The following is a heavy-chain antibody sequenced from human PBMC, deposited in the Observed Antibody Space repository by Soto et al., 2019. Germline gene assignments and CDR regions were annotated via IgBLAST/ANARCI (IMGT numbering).Heavy chain of an antibody. CDR3: AGHPFGETWFDP. D-gene: IGHD4-17*01. V-gene: IGHV4-31*03. J-gene: IGHJ5*02. CDR2: IDDSGNT. CDR1: GGSISSGAYY. Sequence: QVQLQESGPGLVKPSQTLSLTCTVSGGSISSGAYYWSWIRQHPVRGLECIGHIDDSGNTYYSPSLKSRVRIPAXXSKNQFSLDLKSVSAADTAVCYCAGHPFGETWFDPWGQGTLVTVSS.